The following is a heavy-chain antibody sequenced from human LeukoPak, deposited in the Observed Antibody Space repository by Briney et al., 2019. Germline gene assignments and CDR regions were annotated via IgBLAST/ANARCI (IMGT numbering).Heavy chain of an antibody. J-gene: IGHJ3*02. V-gene: IGHV1-69*13. CDR3: AREDSSATDAFDI. CDR1: GGTFSSYA. D-gene: IGHD2-2*01. CDR2: IIPIFGTA. Sequence: EASVKVSCKASGGTFSSYAISWVRQAPGQGLEWMGGIIPIFGTANYAQKFQGRVTITADESTSTAYMELSSLRSEDTAVYYCAREDSSATDAFDIWGQGTMVTVSS.